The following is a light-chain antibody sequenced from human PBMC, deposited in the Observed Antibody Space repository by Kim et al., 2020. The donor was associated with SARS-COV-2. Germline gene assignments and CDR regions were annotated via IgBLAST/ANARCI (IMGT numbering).Light chain of an antibody. Sequence: RQTATLTCTGSRNNIGNEGGVWLQQHQGHPPKLLFYRNTNRPSGISERFSASRSGNTASLTITGLQPEDEADYYCSAWDTSLRAVVFGGGTQLTVL. CDR2: RNT. CDR3: SAWDTSLRAVV. J-gene: IGLJ2*01. CDR1: RNNIGNEG. V-gene: IGLV10-54*04.